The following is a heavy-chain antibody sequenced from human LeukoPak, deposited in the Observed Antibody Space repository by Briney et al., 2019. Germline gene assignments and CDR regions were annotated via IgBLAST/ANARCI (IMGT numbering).Heavy chain of an antibody. CDR1: GFTFSTYW. V-gene: IGHV3-74*01. Sequence: PGKSLRLSCAASGFTFSTYWMHWVRHAPGKGLVWVSRISSDGTNTGYADSVKGRFTISRDNAKNTVYLQMNSLRAEDTAVYYCVKDGGNYWFDRWGQGTLVTVSS. D-gene: IGHD4-23*01. J-gene: IGHJ5*02. CDR2: ISSDGTNT. CDR3: VKDGGNYWFDR.